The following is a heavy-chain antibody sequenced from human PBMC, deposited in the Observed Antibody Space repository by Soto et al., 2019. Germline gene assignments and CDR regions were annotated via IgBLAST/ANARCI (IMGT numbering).Heavy chain of an antibody. CDR3: AKARHGSGTYSYFDY. J-gene: IGHJ4*02. V-gene: IGHV3-30*18. Sequence: QVQLVESGGGVVQPGRSLRLSCAASGFTFSSYAMHWVRQAPGNGLERWAGIWYDGSNKNYADSVKGRFTISRDNSKKALYLQMNSLRTEDTAVYYCAKARHGSGTYSYFDYWGQGILVTVSS. D-gene: IGHD3-10*01. CDR1: GFTFSSYA. CDR2: IWYDGSNK.